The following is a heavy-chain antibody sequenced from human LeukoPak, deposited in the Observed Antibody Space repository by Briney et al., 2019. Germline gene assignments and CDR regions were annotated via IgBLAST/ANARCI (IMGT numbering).Heavy chain of an antibody. CDR2: INPKSGGT. D-gene: IGHD3-22*01. Sequence: ASVKVSCKASGYTFTGYYMHWVRQAPGQGLEWMGWINPKSGGTNYAQKFQGRVTMTRDTSISTAYMELSRLRSDDTAVYYCAREVVVITYNFDYWGQGTLVTVSS. V-gene: IGHV1-2*02. CDR1: GYTFTGYY. J-gene: IGHJ4*02. CDR3: AREVVVITYNFDY.